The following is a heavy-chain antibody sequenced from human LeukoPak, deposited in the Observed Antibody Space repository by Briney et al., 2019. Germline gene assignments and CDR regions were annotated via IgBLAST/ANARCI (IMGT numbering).Heavy chain of an antibody. CDR3: AREGRGYFDY. V-gene: IGHV3-66*01. Sequence: GGSLRLSCAASGFNITSNYMNWVRQAPGKGLEWVAIIYSGGFTYYRDYVKGRFTIYRDNSKNTVYLQMNSLRVEDTAVYYCAREGRGYFDYWGQGTLVTVSS. CDR1: GFNITSNY. CDR2: IYSGGFT. D-gene: IGHD1-26*01. J-gene: IGHJ4*02.